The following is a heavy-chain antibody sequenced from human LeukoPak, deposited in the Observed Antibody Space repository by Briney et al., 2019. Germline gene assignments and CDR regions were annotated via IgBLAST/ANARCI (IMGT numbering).Heavy chain of an antibody. Sequence: GGSLRLSCAASGFTFSSYAMSWVRQAPGKGLKWVSAISGSGGSTYYADSVKGRFTISRDNSKNTLYLQMNSLRAEDTAVYYCAKETYYYDSSGYYSDYWGQGTLVTVSS. CDR3: AKETYYYDSSGYYSDY. CDR2: ISGSGGST. CDR1: GFTFSSYA. J-gene: IGHJ4*02. D-gene: IGHD3-22*01. V-gene: IGHV3-23*01.